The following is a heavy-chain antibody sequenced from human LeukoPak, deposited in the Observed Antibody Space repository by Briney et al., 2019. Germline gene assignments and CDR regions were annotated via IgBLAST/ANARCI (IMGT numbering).Heavy chain of an antibody. CDR3: ARARGYSSGFDC. D-gene: IGHD6-19*01. V-gene: IGHV2-70*04. CDR1: GFSLSTSGMR. Sequence: SGPTLVNPTQTLTLTCTFSGFSLSTSGMRVSWIRQPPRKALEWLARIDWDDDKFYSTSLKTRLTISKDTSKNQVVLTMTDMDPVDTATYYCARARGYSSGFDCWGQGTLVTVSS. J-gene: IGHJ4*02. CDR2: IDWDDDK.